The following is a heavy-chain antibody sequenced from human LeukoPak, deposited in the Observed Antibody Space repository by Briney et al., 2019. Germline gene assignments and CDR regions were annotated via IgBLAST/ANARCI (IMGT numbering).Heavy chain of an antibody. CDR2: IIPIFGTA. J-gene: IGHJ4*02. CDR1: GGTFSKYT. CDR3: ASHSEASDY. V-gene: IGHV1-69*13. Sequence: SVKVSCKASGGTFSKYTISWVRQRPGQGLEWMGGIIPIFGTANYAQKFQGRVTITADESTSTAYMELSSLRSEDTAVYYCASHSEASDYWGQGTLVTVSS. D-gene: IGHD6-13*01.